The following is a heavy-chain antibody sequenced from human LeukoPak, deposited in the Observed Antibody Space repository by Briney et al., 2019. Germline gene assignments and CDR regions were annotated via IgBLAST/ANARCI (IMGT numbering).Heavy chain of an antibody. J-gene: IGHJ4*02. CDR2: IWYDGSNK. Sequence: GGALRLSCAASGFTFSSYGMHWVRHAPGKGLEWVAFIWYDGSNKYYVDSVKGRFTISRDNSKNTLHLQMNSVRAEDTAVYYCAREGYYEGALDYWGQGTLVTVSS. D-gene: IGHD3-22*01. V-gene: IGHV3-33*01. CDR3: AREGYYEGALDY. CDR1: GFTFSSYG.